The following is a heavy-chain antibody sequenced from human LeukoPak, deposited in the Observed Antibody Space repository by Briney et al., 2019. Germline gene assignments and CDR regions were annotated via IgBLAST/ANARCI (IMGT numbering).Heavy chain of an antibody. J-gene: IGHJ1*01. CDR3: ARASGSSWPEYFQH. CDR2: IYYSGST. D-gene: IGHD6-13*01. Sequence: PSETLSLTCTVSGGPISSYYWSWIRQPPGKGLERIGYIYYSGSTNYNPSLKSRVTISVDTSKNQFSLKLSSVTAADTAVYYCARASGSSWPEYFQHWGQGTLVTVSS. V-gene: IGHV4-59*01. CDR1: GGPISSYY.